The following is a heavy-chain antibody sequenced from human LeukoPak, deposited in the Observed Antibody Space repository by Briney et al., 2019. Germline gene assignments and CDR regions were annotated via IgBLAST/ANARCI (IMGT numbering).Heavy chain of an antibody. J-gene: IGHJ4*02. V-gene: IGHV3-48*01. CDR3: AREACSGGSCYSSTFDY. Sequence: PGGSLRLSCAASGFTFSSYSMNWVRQAPGKGLEWVSYISSSSSTIYYADSVKGRFTISRDNPKNSLYLQMNSLRAEDTAVYYCAREACSGGSCYSSTFDYWGQGTLVTVSS. CDR2: ISSSSSTI. CDR1: GFTFSSYS. D-gene: IGHD2-15*01.